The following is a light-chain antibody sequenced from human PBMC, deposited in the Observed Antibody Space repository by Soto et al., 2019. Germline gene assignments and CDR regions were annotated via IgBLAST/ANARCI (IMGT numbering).Light chain of an antibody. Sequence: EIVLTQSPGTLSLSPGERATLSCRASQSVSSSYFAWYQQKPGQAPRLLIYAASSRATGIPDRFSGSGSGTDLTLTISRLEPEDFAVYYCQQYGSSPRTFGQGTKVEI. V-gene: IGKV3-20*01. CDR2: AAS. J-gene: IGKJ1*01. CDR1: QSVSSSY. CDR3: QQYGSSPRT.